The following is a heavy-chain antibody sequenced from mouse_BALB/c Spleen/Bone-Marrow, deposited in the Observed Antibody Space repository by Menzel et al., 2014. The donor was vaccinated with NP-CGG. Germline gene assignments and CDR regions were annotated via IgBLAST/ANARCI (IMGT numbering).Heavy chain of an antibody. D-gene: IGHD1-1*01. J-gene: IGHJ1*01. V-gene: IGHV1-9*01. CDR1: GYTFXSYW. Sequence: QVQLQQSGAELMKPGASVKISCKATGYTFXSYWIEWVKQRPGHGLEWIGEILPGSGSTNYNEKFKGKATFTADTSSNTAYMQLSSLTSEDSAVYYCAREDGLWYFDVWGAGTTVTVSP. CDR3: AREDGLWYFDV. CDR2: ILPGSGST.